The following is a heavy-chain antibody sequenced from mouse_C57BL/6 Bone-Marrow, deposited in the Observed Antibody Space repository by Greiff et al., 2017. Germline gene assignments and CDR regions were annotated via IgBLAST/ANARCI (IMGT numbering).Heavy chain of an antibody. CDR3: ARIGYYYGSSYEGQYAMDY. V-gene: IGHV8-8*01. CDR1: GFSLSTFGMG. CDR2: IWWDDDK. D-gene: IGHD1-1*01. J-gene: IGHJ4*01. Sequence: QVTLKESGPGILQPSQTLSLTCSFSGFSLSTFGMGVGWIRQPSGKGLEWLAHIWWDDDKYYNPALKSRLTISKDTSKNQVFLKIANVDTADTATYYCARIGYYYGSSYEGQYAMDYWGQGTSVTVSS.